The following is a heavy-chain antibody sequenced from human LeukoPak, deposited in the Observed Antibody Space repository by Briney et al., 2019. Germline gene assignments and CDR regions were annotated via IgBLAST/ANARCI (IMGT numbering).Heavy chain of an antibody. CDR2: INSDGSST. D-gene: IGHD3-9*01. CDR3: TLYYDILTGYFGY. J-gene: IGHJ4*02. CDR1: GFTFSSYW. V-gene: IGHV3-74*01. Sequence: GGSLRLSCAASGFTFSSYWMHWVRQAPGKGLVWVSRINSDGSSTSYADSVKGRFTISRDNAKNTLYLQMNSLRAEDTAVYYCTLYYDILTGYFGYWGQGTLVTVSS.